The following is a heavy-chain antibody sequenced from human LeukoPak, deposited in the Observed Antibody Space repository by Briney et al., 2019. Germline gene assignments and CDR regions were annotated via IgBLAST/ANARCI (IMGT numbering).Heavy chain of an antibody. CDR3: ARFVIQQWLVESAFDI. CDR2: IYYSGST. D-gene: IGHD6-19*01. CDR1: GGSISSYY. V-gene: IGHV4-59*08. J-gene: IGHJ3*02. Sequence: PSETLSLTCTVSGGSISSYYWSWIRQPPGKGLEWIGYIYYSGSTNYNPSLKSRVTISVDTSKNQFSLKLSSVTAADTAVYYCARFVIQQWLVESAFDIWGQGTMVTVSS.